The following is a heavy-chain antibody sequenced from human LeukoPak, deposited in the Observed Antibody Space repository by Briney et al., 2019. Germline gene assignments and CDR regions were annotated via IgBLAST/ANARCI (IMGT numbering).Heavy chain of an antibody. CDR1: GGTFSSYA. CDR2: IIPIFGTA. CDR3: ARVRIKDDYGDYYDAFDI. J-gene: IGHJ3*02. V-gene: IGHV1-69*13. Sequence: GASVKVSCKASGGTFSSYAISWVRQAPGQGLEWMGGIIPIFGTANYAQKFQGRVTITADESTSTAYMELSSLRSEDTAVYYCARVRIKDDYGDYYDAFDIWGQGTMVTVSS. D-gene: IGHD4-17*01.